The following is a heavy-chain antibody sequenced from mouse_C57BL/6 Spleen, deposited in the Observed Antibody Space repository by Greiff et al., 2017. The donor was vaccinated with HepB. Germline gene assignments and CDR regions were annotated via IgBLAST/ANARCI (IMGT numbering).Heavy chain of an antibody. V-gene: IGHV1-69*01. CDR1: GYTFTSYW. J-gene: IGHJ4*01. Sequence: VQLQQSGAELVMPGASVKLSCKASGYTFTSYWMHWVKQRPGQGLEWIGEIDPSDSYTNYNQKFKGKSTLTVDKSSSTAYMQLSSLTSEDSAVYYGARRAVGAMDYWGQGTSVTVSA. CDR2: IDPSDSYT. D-gene: IGHD1-1*02. CDR3: ARRAVGAMDY.